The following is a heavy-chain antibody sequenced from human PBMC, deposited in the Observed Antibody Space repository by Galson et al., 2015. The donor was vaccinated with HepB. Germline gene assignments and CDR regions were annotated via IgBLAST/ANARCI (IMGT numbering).Heavy chain of an antibody. V-gene: IGHV1-58*01. CDR1: GFTFTNSV. D-gene: IGHD6-13*01. Sequence: SVKVSCKASGFTFTNSVVQWVRQARGQRLEWIGRIIGGSGNTNYAQKFQGRVTITRDMSTSTAYMELGSLRFEDTAVYYCAAGRGYSSNWGQGTLVTVSS. J-gene: IGHJ4*02. CDR3: AAGRGYSSN. CDR2: IIGGSGNT.